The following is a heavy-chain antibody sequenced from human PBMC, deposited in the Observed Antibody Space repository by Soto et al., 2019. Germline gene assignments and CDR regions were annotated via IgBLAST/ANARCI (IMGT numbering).Heavy chain of an antibody. V-gene: IGHV1-46*01. CDR2: INPGYPAGRST. J-gene: IGHJ6*02. D-gene: IGHD1-26*01. CDR1: GDTLTTIF. CDR3: AREAIVAGATTGMDV. Sequence: GAPAKGSCKESGDTLTTIFMHSVHQATRQSPEWMGVINPGYPAGRSTTYAQKFQGRVTMTTDTSTSTVYMELSRLRSDDTAVYYCAREAIVAGATTGMDVWGQGTTVTVSS.